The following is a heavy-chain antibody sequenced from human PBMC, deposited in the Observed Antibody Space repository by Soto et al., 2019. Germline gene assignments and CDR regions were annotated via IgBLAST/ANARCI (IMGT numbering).Heavy chain of an antibody. J-gene: IGHJ4*02. CDR3: ARFPAVASAGRCYDY. CDR1: GFIFSDYY. D-gene: IGHD6-13*01. Sequence: GGSLRLSCAASGFIFSDYYMDWVRQAPGKGLEWVGRVRKKTNSYTTEYAASVKGRFTISRDDSKNSVYLQMNSLTTEDTAVYYCARFPAVASAGRCYDYWGQGTLVTVSS. V-gene: IGHV3-72*01. CDR2: VRKKTNSYTT.